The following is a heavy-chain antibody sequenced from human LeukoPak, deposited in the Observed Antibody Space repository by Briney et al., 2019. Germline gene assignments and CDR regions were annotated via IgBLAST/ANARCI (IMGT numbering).Heavy chain of an antibody. J-gene: IGHJ4*02. CDR1: GGSLSGYY. Sequence: SETLSLTCAVYGGSLSGYYWSWIRQPPGKGLEWIGEINHSGSTNYNPSLKSRVTISVDTSKNQFSLKLSSVTAADTAVYYCARGNYDYVWGGIDYWGQGTLVTVSS. D-gene: IGHD3-16*01. V-gene: IGHV4-34*01. CDR2: INHSGST. CDR3: ARGNYDYVWGGIDY.